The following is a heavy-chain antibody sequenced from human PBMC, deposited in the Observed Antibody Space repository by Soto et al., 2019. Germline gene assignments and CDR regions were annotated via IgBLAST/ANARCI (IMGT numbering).Heavy chain of an antibody. CDR3: ELRYYDILTGYQEIDY. Sequence: QVQLVQSGAEVKKPGSSVKVSCKASGGTFSSYTISWVQQAPGQGLEWMGRIIPILGIANYAQKFQGRVTITADKSTSTAYMELSSLRSEDTAVYYCELRYYDILTGYQEIDYWGQGTLVTVSS. V-gene: IGHV1-69*02. D-gene: IGHD3-9*01. CDR1: GGTFSSYT. J-gene: IGHJ4*02. CDR2: IIPILGIA.